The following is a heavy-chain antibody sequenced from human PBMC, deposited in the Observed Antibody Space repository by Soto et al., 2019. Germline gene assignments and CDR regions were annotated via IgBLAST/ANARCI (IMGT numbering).Heavy chain of an antibody. CDR3: ARQYCGGDSRYWDY. Sequence: NPSETLSLTCTVSGGSISIYYWSWIRQPPGKGLEWLGNIYYGGSTNYNPSLKSRVTVSVDRSRHQFSLRLSSVTAADTAMYYCARQYCGGDSRYWDYWGQGTLVTVSS. J-gene: IGHJ4*02. D-gene: IGHD2-21*01. CDR1: GGSISIYY. V-gene: IGHV4-59*01. CDR2: IYYGGST.